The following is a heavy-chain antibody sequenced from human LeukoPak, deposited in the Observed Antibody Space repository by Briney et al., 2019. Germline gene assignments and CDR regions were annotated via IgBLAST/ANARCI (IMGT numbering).Heavy chain of an antibody. CDR3: APYCSGGSCYRY. J-gene: IGHJ4*02. Sequence: GGSLRLSCVASGLTSSSYAMSWVRQAPGKGLEWVSTISVSGGSTYYADSVKGRFTISRDNSKNTLYLQMNSLRAEDTAVYYCAPYCSGGSCYRYWGQGTLVTVPS. D-gene: IGHD2-15*01. V-gene: IGHV3-23*01. CDR2: ISVSGGST. CDR1: GLTSSSYA.